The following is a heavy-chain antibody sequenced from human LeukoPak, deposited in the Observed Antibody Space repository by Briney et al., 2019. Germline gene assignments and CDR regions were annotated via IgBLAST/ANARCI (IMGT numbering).Heavy chain of an antibody. D-gene: IGHD2-15*01. J-gene: IGHJ4*02. CDR2: ISSSSSYI. CDR1: GFTFSSYS. Sequence: PGGSLRLSCAASGFTFSSYSMNWVRQAPGKGLEWVSSISSSSSYIYYADSVKGRFTISRDNSKNTLYLQMNSLRAEDTAVYYCAKDVVVVVADHFDYWGQGTLVTVSS. V-gene: IGHV3-21*04. CDR3: AKDVVVVVADHFDY.